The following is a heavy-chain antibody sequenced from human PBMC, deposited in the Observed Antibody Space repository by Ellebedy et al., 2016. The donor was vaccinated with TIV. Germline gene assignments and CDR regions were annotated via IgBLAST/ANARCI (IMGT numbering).Heavy chain of an antibody. CDR1: GFTFSSYA. V-gene: IGHV3-23*01. D-gene: IGHD2-2*01. CDR3: AKDVEVVPAAVRR. Sequence: GESLKISCAASGFTFSSYAMSWVRQAPGKGLEWVSAISGSGGSTYYADSVKGRFTISRDNSKNTLYLQMNSLRAEDTAVYYCAKDVEVVPAAVRRWGQGTLVTVSS. CDR2: ISGSGGST. J-gene: IGHJ4*02.